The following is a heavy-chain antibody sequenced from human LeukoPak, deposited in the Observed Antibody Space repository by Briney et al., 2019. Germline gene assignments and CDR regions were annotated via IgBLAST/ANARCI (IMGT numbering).Heavy chain of an antibody. CDR3: AGYDCGDLGPLQF. J-gene: IGHJ4*02. Sequence: GGSLRLSCAASGFDFSGYGMHWVRQAPGKGLEWVAVILYDGSNKYYTDSVKGRCTISRDNSKKTLYLQMNSLRAEDTAVYYCAGYDCGDLGPLQFWGQGTLVTVPS. CDR2: ILYDGSNK. V-gene: IGHV3-30*03. CDR1: GFDFSGYG. D-gene: IGHD4-17*01.